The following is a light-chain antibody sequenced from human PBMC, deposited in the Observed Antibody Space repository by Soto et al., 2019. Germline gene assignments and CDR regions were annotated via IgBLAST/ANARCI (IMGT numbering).Light chain of an antibody. J-gene: IGLJ2*01. Sequence: QSALTQPRSVSGSPGQSVTISCTGIRSDVGGYNYVSWFQQHPDKAPKLIIYDVSKRPSGVPDRFSGSKSGNTASLTISGLQAQDEADYYCCSYAGSYTYVVFGGGTKVTVL. CDR1: RSDVGGYNY. CDR3: CSYAGSYTYVV. V-gene: IGLV2-11*01. CDR2: DVS.